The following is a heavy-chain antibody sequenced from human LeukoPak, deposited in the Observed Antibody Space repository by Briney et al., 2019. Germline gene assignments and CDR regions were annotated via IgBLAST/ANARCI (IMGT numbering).Heavy chain of an antibody. CDR2: ISAYNGNT. J-gene: IGHJ4*02. CDR1: VYTFTSYG. CDR3: AAGRESHYYDSSGYSGY. D-gene: IGHD3-22*01. V-gene: IGHV1-18*01. Sequence: GASVTVSCKASVYTFTSYGINWVRQAPGQGLEWMGWISAYNGNTNYAQKLQGRVTMTTDTSTSTAYMELRSLRSDDTAVYYCAAGRESHYYDSSGYSGYWGQGTLVTVSS.